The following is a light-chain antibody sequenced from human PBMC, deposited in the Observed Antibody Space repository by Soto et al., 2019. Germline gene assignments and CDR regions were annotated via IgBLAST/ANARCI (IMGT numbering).Light chain of an antibody. J-gene: IGLJ2*01. Sequence: QSVLTQPPSVSGAPGQGVTISCTGASSNIGAGYDVLWYHQIPGTAPKLLMYASSNRPSGVPDRFSGSKSGTSASLAITGLQAEDEGEYYCQSYDSSLSGVVFGGGTKVDRP. CDR3: QSYDSSLSGVV. CDR1: SSNIGAGYD. V-gene: IGLV1-40*01. CDR2: ASS.